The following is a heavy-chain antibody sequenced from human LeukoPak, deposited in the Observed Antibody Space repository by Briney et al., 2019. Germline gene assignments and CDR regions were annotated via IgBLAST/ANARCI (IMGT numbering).Heavy chain of an antibody. D-gene: IGHD4/OR15-4a*01. CDR3: AKEGTYTYGASDFDY. V-gene: IGHV4-39*06. CDR1: GDSISSSSYY. CDR2: SYYSGST. J-gene: IGHJ4*02. Sequence: SETLSLTCTVSGDSISSSSYYWGWIRQPPGKGLEWIGSSYYSGSTYYNPSLKSRVTISVDTSKNQFTLKLSSVTAADTAVYYCAKEGTYTYGASDFDYWGQGTLVTVSS.